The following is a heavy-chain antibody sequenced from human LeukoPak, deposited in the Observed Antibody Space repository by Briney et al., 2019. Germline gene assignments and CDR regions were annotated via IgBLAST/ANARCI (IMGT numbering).Heavy chain of an antibody. V-gene: IGHV3-23*01. CDR2: ISGSGGST. CDR3: AKDELLWFGESPHWFDP. D-gene: IGHD3-10*01. J-gene: IGHJ5*02. CDR1: GFTFGNYA. Sequence: GGSLRLSCAASGFTFGNYAMTWVRQAPGKGLEWVSAISGSGGSTYYADSVKGRFTISRDNSKNTLYLQMNSLRAEDTAVYYCAKDELLWFGESPHWFDPWGQGTLVTVSS.